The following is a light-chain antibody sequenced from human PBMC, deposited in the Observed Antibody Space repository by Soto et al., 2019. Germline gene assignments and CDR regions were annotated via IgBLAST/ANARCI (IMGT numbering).Light chain of an antibody. Sequence: SYELTQPSSVSVSPGQTARITCSGDVLATKYGRWVQQKPGQAPVLVIYKDSERPSGIPERFSGSSSGTSVTLTISGAQLEYEADYYCYSADDKNRGVFGGGTTLTVL. V-gene: IGLV3-27*01. CDR2: KDS. CDR3: YSADDKNRGV. CDR1: VLATKY. J-gene: IGLJ3*02.